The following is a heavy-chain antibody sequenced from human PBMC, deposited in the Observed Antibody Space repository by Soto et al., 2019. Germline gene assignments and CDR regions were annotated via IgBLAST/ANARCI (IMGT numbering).Heavy chain of an antibody. CDR3: ARDRRARVPNYWYFDL. Sequence: QVQLQESGPGLVKPSQTLSLTCIVSGGSVSSGDHYWHWIRLHPGKGLEWIGFIYSSGSTYYNPSLKSRITMSLDTSKNLFSLELNSVTAADTAVYYCARDRRARVPNYWYFDLWGRGTLVTVSS. CDR2: IYSSGST. V-gene: IGHV4-31*03. D-gene: IGHD3-10*01. CDR1: GGSVSSGDHY. J-gene: IGHJ2*01.